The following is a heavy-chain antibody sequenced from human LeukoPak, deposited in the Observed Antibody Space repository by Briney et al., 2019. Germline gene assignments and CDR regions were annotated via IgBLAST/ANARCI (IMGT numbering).Heavy chain of an antibody. V-gene: IGHV3-21*01. CDR2: ISSSSSYI. CDR1: GFTFSSYS. D-gene: IGHD5-18*01. CDR3: AKTKGYSYGYYFDY. Sequence: GGSLRLSCAASGFTFSSYSMNWVRQAPGKGLEWVSSISSSSSYIYYADSVKGRFTISRDNAKNSLYLQMNSLRAEDTAVYYCAKTKGYSYGYYFDYWGQGTLVTVSS. J-gene: IGHJ4*02.